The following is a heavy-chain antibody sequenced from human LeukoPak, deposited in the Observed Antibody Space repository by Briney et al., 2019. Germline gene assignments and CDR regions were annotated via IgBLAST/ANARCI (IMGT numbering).Heavy chain of an antibody. CDR3: AKDLGQWLVPGGYFDY. V-gene: IGHV3-23*01. D-gene: IGHD6-19*01. Sequence: GGSRRLSCAASELTFSSYAMSGVRKAPGKGLDWVSAISGSGGSTYYADSVKGRFTISRDNSKNTLYLQMNSLRAEDTAVYYCAKDLGQWLVPGGYFDYWGQGTLVTVSS. CDR1: ELTFSSYA. CDR2: ISGSGGST. J-gene: IGHJ4*02.